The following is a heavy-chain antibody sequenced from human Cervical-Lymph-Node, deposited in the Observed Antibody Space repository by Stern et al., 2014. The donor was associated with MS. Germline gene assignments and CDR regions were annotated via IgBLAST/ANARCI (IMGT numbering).Heavy chain of an antibody. CDR3: ATGGAAPRYFDL. J-gene: IGHJ2*01. CDR1: GYTFTTYS. CDR2: INPSGESI. Sequence: QEQLVESGAEVKKPGASVKVSCKASGYTFTTYSMHWVRQAPGQGLEWMGIINPSGESISYAQRFQGRVTMTRDTSTSTVYMELSSLRSEDTAVYYCATGGAAPRYFDLWGRGTLVTVSS. D-gene: IGHD3-10*01. V-gene: IGHV1-46*01.